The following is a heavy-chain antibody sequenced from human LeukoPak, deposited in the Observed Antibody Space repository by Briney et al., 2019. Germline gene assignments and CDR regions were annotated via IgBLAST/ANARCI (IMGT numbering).Heavy chain of an antibody. Sequence: PGGSLRVSCAASGFTFSSYAMHWVRQAPGKGLEWVAVISYDGSNKYYADSVKGRFTISRDNSKNTLYLQMNSLRAEDTAVYYCARLRTFDYWGQGTLVTVSS. J-gene: IGHJ4*02. CDR3: ARLRTFDY. V-gene: IGHV3-30-3*01. CDR2: ISYDGSNK. CDR1: GFTFSSYA.